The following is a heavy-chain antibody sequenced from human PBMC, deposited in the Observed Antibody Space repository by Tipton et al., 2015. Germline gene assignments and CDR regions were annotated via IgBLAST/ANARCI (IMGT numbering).Heavy chain of an antibody. J-gene: IGHJ6*02. CDR3: VRDRGLKFNTSSFSGLASYYWHGMDV. CDR1: GDSISNSHNF. D-gene: IGHD3-10*01. CDR2: VVYRGGT. V-gene: IGHV4-39*02. Sequence: TLSLTCNVSGDSISNSHNFWSWIRQSPGKGLEWIGSVVYRGGTYYSPLLKSRVTISIDAAQNHISLKMTSVTAADTAMYYCVRDRGLKFNTSSFSGLASYYWHGMDVWGQGIAVTVSS.